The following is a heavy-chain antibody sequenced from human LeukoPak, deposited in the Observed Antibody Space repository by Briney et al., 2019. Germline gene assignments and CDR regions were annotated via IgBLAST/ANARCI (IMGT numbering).Heavy chain of an antibody. CDR2: INGDGSTT. CDR3: TRRVDATRWYDP. V-gene: IGHV3-74*01. J-gene: IGHJ5*02. CDR1: GFSFSTYW. Sequence: GGSLRLSCAASGFSFSTYWMHWVRQAPGEGLVWVSRINGDGSTTNYADSVKGRFTVSRDNAKNTLYLQMNSLRAEDTAVYYCTRRVDATRWYDPWGQGTLVTVSS. D-gene: IGHD2-15*01.